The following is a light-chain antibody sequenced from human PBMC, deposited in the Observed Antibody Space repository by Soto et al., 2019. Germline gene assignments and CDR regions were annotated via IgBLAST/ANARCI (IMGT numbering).Light chain of an antibody. Sequence: EIVMTQSPATLSVSPGERDTLSCRASQSVSSNLAWYQQKPGQTPKLLIYVASTRATGIPARFSGSGSGTEVTLTISSLQSEDFAVYYCQQYNVWPLTFGGGTKVEFK. CDR3: QQYNVWPLT. CDR1: QSVSSN. V-gene: IGKV3-15*01. CDR2: VAS. J-gene: IGKJ4*01.